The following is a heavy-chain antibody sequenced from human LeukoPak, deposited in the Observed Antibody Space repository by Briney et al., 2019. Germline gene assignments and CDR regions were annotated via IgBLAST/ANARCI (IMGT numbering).Heavy chain of an antibody. Sequence: GGSLRLSCAASGFTFSSYAMSWVRQAPGKGLECISGFSGSGGSTYYADSVKGRFTISRDNAKNSLYLQMNSLSAEDTAVYYCARGSRAFDIWGQGTMVTVSS. CDR2: FSGSGGST. V-gene: IGHV3-23*01. J-gene: IGHJ3*02. CDR1: GFTFSSYA. CDR3: ARGSRAFDI.